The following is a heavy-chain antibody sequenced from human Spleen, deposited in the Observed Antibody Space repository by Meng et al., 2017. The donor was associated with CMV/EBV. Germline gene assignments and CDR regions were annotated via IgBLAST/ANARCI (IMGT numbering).Heavy chain of an antibody. CDR2: INHSGST. CDR1: GGSFSGSY. J-gene: IGHJ6*02. V-gene: IGHV4-34*01. Sequence: SETLSLTCAVYGGSFSGSYWSWIRQPPGKGLEWIGEINHSGSTNYNPSLKIVATISVDTSKNQFSLKLSPVTAADTAGYYCAIRKTVKPLVFTRPKYYGMDVCGQGTTVTVSS. CDR3: AIRKTVKPLVFTRPKYYGMDV. D-gene: IGHD6-13*01.